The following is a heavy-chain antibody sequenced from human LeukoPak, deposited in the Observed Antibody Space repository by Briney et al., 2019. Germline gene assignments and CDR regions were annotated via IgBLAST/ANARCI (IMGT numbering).Heavy chain of an antibody. CDR1: GYSISSGYY. CDR3: ARERAPLLWFGELLSDFDY. V-gene: IGHV4-38-2*02. Sequence: SETLSLTCTVSGYSISSGYYWGWIRQPPGKGLEWIGSIYHSGSTYYNPSLKSRVTISVDTSKNQFSLKLSSVTAADTAVYYCARERAPLLWFGELLSDFDYWGQGTLVTVSS. CDR2: IYHSGST. J-gene: IGHJ4*02. D-gene: IGHD3-10*01.